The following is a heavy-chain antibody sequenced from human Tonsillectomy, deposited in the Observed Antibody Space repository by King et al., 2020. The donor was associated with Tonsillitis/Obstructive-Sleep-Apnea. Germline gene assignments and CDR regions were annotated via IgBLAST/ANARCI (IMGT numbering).Heavy chain of an antibody. Sequence: VQLVESGGGVVQPGGSLRLSCAASGFTFSSYPMHWVRQAPGKGLEWVAIISYDGSNEYYADSVKGRFTISRDKSKNTLYLQMNSLGAEDTAVYYCAREHSSLDAFDIWGQGTMVTVSS. CDR3: AREHSSLDAFDI. CDR2: ISYDGSNE. V-gene: IGHV3-30*01. D-gene: IGHD6-19*01. J-gene: IGHJ3*02. CDR1: GFTFSSYP.